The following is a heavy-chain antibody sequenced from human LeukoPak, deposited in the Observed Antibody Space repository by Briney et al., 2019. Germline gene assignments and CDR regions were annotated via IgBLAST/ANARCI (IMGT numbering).Heavy chain of an antibody. CDR2: ISSSSSTI. CDR3: ARDQVYDFWSGDFDY. J-gene: IGHJ4*02. CDR1: GFTFSSYS. D-gene: IGHD3-3*01. V-gene: IGHV3-48*01. Sequence: PGGSLRLSCAASGFTFSSYSMNWVRQAPGKGLEWVSYISSSSSTIYYADSVKGRFTISRDNAKNSLYLQMNSLRAEDTAVYYCARDQVYDFWSGDFDYWGQGTLVTVSS.